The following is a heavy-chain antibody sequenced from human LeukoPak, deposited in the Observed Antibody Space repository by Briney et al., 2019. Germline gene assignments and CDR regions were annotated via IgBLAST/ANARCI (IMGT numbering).Heavy chain of an antibody. Sequence: GESLKISCKGSGYSFTSYWIGWVRQMPGKGLEWMGIIYPGDSDTRYSPSFQGQVTISADKSISTAYLQWSSLKASDTVMYYCARQWGVERRGYSYGYAVSPYGSDAFDIWGQGTMVTVSS. CDR3: ARQWGVERRGYSYGYAVSPYGSDAFDI. J-gene: IGHJ3*02. D-gene: IGHD5-18*01. V-gene: IGHV5-51*01. CDR2: IYPGDSDT. CDR1: GYSFTSYW.